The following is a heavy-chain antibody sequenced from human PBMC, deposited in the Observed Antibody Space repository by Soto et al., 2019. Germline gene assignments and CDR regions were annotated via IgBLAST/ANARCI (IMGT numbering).Heavy chain of an antibody. V-gene: IGHV3-53*04. CDR3: ARVEYGSGSYYGTYYFDY. CDR2: IYSGGST. CDR1: GFTVSSNY. J-gene: IGHJ4*02. D-gene: IGHD3-10*01. Sequence: GGSLRLSCAASGFTVSSNYMSWVRQAPGKGLEWVSVIYSGGSTYYADSVKGRFTISRHNSKNTLYLQMNSLRAEDTAVYYCARVEYGSGSYYGTYYFDYWSQGTLVTVSS.